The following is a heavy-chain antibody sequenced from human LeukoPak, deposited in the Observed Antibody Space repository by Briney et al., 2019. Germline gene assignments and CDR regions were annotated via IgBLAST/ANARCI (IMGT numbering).Heavy chain of an antibody. CDR3: LSGHYYFDY. Sequence: GGSLRLSCAASGITFNTYSMSWVRQAPGKGLEWASYISSGSSTIYYADSVKGRFTISRDNAKNSLYLQMNSLRDEDTAVYYCLSGHYYFDYWGQGTLVTVSS. D-gene: IGHD1-26*01. J-gene: IGHJ4*02. V-gene: IGHV3-48*02. CDR1: GITFNTYS. CDR2: ISSGSSTI.